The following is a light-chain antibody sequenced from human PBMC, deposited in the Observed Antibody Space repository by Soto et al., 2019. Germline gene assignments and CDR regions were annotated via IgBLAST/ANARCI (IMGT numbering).Light chain of an antibody. Sequence: DIQMTQSPSTLSASVGDRVTITCRASQSISSWLAWYQQKPGKAPKLLIYDASSLESGVPSRFSGSGSGTEFTLTISSLQPDDFATYYCHQYDTYSTFGQGTKVESK. V-gene: IGKV1-5*01. CDR1: QSISSW. CDR3: HQYDTYST. J-gene: IGKJ1*01. CDR2: DAS.